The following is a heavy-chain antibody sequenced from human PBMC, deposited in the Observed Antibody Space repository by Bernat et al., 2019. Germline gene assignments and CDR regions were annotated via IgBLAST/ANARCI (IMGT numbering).Heavy chain of an antibody. CDR3: ARTMVTTIFAFDI. CDR1: GFTFSSYW. D-gene: IGHD4-17*01. Sequence: EVQLVESGGGLVQPGGSLRLSCAASGFTFSSYWMSWVRQAPGKGLEWVANIKQDGSEKYYVDSVKGRFTISRDNAKNSLYLQVNSLRAEDTAVYYCARTMVTTIFAFDIWGQGTVVAISS. V-gene: IGHV3-7*01. CDR2: IKQDGSEK. J-gene: IGHJ3*02.